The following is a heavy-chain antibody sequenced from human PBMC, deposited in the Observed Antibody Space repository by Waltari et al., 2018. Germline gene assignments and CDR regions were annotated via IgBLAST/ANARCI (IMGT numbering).Heavy chain of an antibody. CDR3: AKAVTDGYNWEYYFDY. CDR1: GFTFSSYA. J-gene: IGHJ4*02. CDR2: MYSGGST. Sequence: EVQLLESGGGLVQPGGSLRLSCAASGFTFSSYAMSWVRQAPGKGLEWVSVMYSGGSTYYADSVKGRFTISRDNSKNTLYLQMNSLRAEDTAVYYCAKAVTDGYNWEYYFDYWGQGTLVTVSS. V-gene: IGHV3-23*03. D-gene: IGHD5-12*01.